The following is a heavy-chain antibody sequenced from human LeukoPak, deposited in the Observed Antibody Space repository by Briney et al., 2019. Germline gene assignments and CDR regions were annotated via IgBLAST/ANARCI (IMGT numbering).Heavy chain of an antibody. J-gene: IGHJ4*02. CDR1: GFTFSSYN. CDR3: ARDYSRSSSWGEDY. Sequence: GGSLRLSCAASGFTFSSYNMNWVRQAPGKGLEWVSSISSSSSYIYYADSVKGRFTISRDNAKNSLYLQMNSLRAEDTAVYYCARDYSRSSSWGEDYWGQGTLVTVSS. V-gene: IGHV3-21*01. CDR2: ISSSSSYI. D-gene: IGHD6-13*01.